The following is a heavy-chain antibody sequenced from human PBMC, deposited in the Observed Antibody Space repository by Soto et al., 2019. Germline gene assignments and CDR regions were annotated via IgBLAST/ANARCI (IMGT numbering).Heavy chain of an antibody. D-gene: IGHD1-1*01. CDR2: LYKSGST. CDR3: ARVERGTATTVVDAFDI. V-gene: IGHV4-59*02. Sequence: SETLSLTCTVSGGSVSSSYWTWIRQPPGKGLEWIGYLYKSGSTNYNPSLKSRVTISVDTSKNQFSLRMSSVTAADTALYYCARVERGTATTVVDAFDIWGPGTMVTVSS. CDR1: GGSVSSSY. J-gene: IGHJ3*02.